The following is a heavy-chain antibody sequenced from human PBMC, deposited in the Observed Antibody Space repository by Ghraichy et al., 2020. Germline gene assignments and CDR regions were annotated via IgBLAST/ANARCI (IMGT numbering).Heavy chain of an antibody. V-gene: IGHV1-69*13. CDR1: GGTFSSYA. CDR3: ARETLRFLEKGWFDP. J-gene: IGHJ5*02. Sequence: SVKVSCKASGGTFSSYAISWVRQAPGQGLEWMGGIIPIFGTANYAQKFQGRVTITADESTSTAYMELSSLRSEDTAVYYCARETLRFLEKGWFDPWGQGTLVTVSS. D-gene: IGHD3-3*01. CDR2: IIPIFGTA.